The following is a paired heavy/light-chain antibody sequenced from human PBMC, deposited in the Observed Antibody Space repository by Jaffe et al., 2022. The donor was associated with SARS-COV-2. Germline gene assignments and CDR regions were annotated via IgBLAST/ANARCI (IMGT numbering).Heavy chain of an antibody. J-gene: IGHJ4*02. Sequence: QVQLVESGGGVVQPGRSLRLSCAASGFTFSSYVMHWVRQVPGKGLEWVAVMSYDGSDKYADSVKGRFAISRDNSKNTLYVEMNSLRPEDTAVYYCARERWDFDSSGYLEYWGQGTLVTVSS. V-gene: IGHV3-30*09. CDR2: MSYDGSDK. CDR1: GFTFSSYV. CDR3: ARERWDFDSSGYLEY. D-gene: IGHD3-22*01.
Light chain of an antibody. CDR3: TSYTSSNTLI. CDR1: SSDVGGYNR. J-gene: IGLJ2*01. CDR2: EVS. V-gene: IGLV2-18*02. Sequence: QSALTQPPSVSGSPGQSVTISCTGTSSDVGGYNRVSWFQQLPGTAPKFMMYEVSNRPSGVPHRFSGSKSGNTASLTISGLQAEDEADYYCTSYTSSNTLIFGGGTKLTVL.